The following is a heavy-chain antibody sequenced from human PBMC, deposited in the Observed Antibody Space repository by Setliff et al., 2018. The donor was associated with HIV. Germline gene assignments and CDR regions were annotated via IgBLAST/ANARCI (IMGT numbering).Heavy chain of an antibody. CDR2: IYYSGRT. V-gene: IGHV4-39*07. D-gene: IGHD2-8*01. J-gene: IGHJ6*03. CDR3: AGEIAPAARLPNVGGPPPPGYYHYMDV. CDR1: GDSIRSGGYF. Sequence: SETLSLTCTISGDSIRSGGYFWSWIRQFPGKGLEWIGSIYYSGRTYYNPSLKSRVTMSVDTSTNQFSLDLTSVTAADTAVYFCAGEIAPAARLPNVGGPPPPGYYHYMDVWGKGTTVTVSS.